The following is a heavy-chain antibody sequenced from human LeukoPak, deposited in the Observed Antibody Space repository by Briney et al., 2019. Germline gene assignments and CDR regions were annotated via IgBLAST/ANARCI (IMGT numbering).Heavy chain of an antibody. CDR1: GFSFTDYP. J-gene: IGHJ4*02. CDR2: IRTTAEGAKYA. V-gene: IGHV3-48*02. D-gene: IGHD2-2*01. Sequence: GGSLRLSCATSGFSFTDYPMNWVLQARGKGLEWISNIRTTAEGAKYAYYADSVKGRVTISRGDGKNTLYLHMNSLSDDDTAVYYCATDQRYAFDYWGQGILVTVSS. CDR3: ATDQRYAFDY.